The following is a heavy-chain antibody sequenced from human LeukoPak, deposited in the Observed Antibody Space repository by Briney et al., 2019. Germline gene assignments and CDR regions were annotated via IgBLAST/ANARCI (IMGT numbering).Heavy chain of an antibody. J-gene: IGHJ4*02. D-gene: IGHD7-27*01. V-gene: IGHV1-8*01. CDR3: ARGGPMGTGVDY. Sequence: ASVKVSCKASGYTFTSYDINWVRQATGQGLEWMGWMNPNSGNTGYAQEFQSRVTMTRNTSISTAYMELSSLRSEDTAVYYCARGGPMGTGVDYWGQGTLVTVSS. CDR2: MNPNSGNT. CDR1: GYTFTSYD.